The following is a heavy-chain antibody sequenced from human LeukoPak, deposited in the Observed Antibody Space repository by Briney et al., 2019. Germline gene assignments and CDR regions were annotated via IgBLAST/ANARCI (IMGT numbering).Heavy chain of an antibody. D-gene: IGHD3-10*01. Sequence: GSVKVSCKASGYTFNSYGISWVRQAPGQGLEWMGWISAYNGNTKNAQNLQGRVTMTTDTSTSTAYMELRSLRSDNTAVYYCARVADYGSGSYYKPHYYYGMDVWGQGTTVTVSS. CDR3: ARVADYGSGSYYKPHYYYGMDV. CDR2: ISAYNGNT. CDR1: GYTFNSYG. J-gene: IGHJ6*02. V-gene: IGHV1-18*01.